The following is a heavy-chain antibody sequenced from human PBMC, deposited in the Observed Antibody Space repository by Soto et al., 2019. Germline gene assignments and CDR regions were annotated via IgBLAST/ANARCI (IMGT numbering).Heavy chain of an antibody. V-gene: IGHV3-74*01. CDR3: ARDRGNYNGIFDY. CDR2: INFDGSAT. Sequence: EVQLVESGGGLVQPGGSRRLSCADSGLTFSSSWMHCVRQGPGKGLVWVSRINFDGSATHYADSVQGRFTISRDNAKNVLYLQMTNLSAEDTAVYYCARDRGNYNGIFDYWGQGTLVTVTS. CDR1: GLTFSSSW. J-gene: IGHJ4*02. D-gene: IGHD4-4*01.